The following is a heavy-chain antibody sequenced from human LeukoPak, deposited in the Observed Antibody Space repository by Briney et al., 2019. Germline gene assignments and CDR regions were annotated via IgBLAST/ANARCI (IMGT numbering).Heavy chain of an antibody. D-gene: IGHD6-13*01. CDR1: GFTFSSHA. V-gene: IGHV3-30*02. CDR3: VRDRGNKVSSWSFDY. CDR2: IRYDGSNK. Sequence: GGSLRLSCAASGFTFSSHAMHWVRQAPGKGLEWVTFIRYDGSNKDYADSVKGRFTISRDNSKNTLYLQMTSLRAEDTAVYYCVRDRGNKVSSWSFDYWGQGTLVTVSS. J-gene: IGHJ4*02.